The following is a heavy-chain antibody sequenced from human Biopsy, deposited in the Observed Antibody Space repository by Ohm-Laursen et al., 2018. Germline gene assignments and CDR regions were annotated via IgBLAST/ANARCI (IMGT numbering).Heavy chain of an antibody. V-gene: IGHV4-38-2*01. J-gene: IGHJ6*02. CDR1: GYSVTNDYY. CDR3: ARVAGGYAYYYGMDV. D-gene: IGHD5-12*01. Sequence: SDTLSLTCAVSGYSVTNDYYWCWIRQPPGKGLEWIGNIYYDGITYYNPSLKSRVAMSVETSKNQFSLRLTSVTAADTAVYYCARVAGGYAYYYGMDVWGQGTTVIVSS. CDR2: IYYDGIT.